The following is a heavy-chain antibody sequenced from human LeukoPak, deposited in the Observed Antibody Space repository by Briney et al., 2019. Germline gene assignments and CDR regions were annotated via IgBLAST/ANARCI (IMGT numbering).Heavy chain of an antibody. CDR3: AKDNRASDY. J-gene: IGHJ4*02. CDR1: GFTFSSYA. Sequence: GGSLRLSFSASGFTFSSYAMSLVPQAPREGVEWVSAISGSGGSTYYADSVKGRFTISRDNSKNTLYLQMNSLRAEGTAVYYCAKDNRASDYWGQGTLVTVSS. CDR2: ISGSGGST. V-gene: IGHV3-23*01.